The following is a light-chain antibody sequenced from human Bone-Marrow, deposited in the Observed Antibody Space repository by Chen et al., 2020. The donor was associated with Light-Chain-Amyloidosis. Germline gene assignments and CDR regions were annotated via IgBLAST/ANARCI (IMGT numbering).Light chain of an antibody. Sequence: QSALTQPASVSGSPGQSITISCTGTRSDVGGDNHVSWYQQHPDKAPKLMIYEVTNRPSWVPARCSGSKSDNTASLTISGLQTEDEADYFCSSYTITNTLVFGSGTRVTVL. CDR2: EVT. J-gene: IGLJ1*01. CDR3: SSYTITNTLV. V-gene: IGLV2-14*01. CDR1: RSDVGGDNH.